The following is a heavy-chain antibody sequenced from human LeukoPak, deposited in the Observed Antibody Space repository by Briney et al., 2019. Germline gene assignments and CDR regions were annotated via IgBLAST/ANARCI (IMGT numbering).Heavy chain of an antibody. CDR3: ARDQCSSTSCYNWFDP. Sequence: SQTLSLTCAIPGDSVSSNSAAWNWIRQSPSRGLEWLGRTYYRSKWYNDYAVSVKSRITINPDTSKNQFSLQLNSVTPEDTAVYYCARDQCSSTSCYNWFDPWGQGTLVTVSS. V-gene: IGHV6-1*01. CDR2: TYYRSKWYN. D-gene: IGHD2-2*01. CDR1: GDSVSSNSAA. J-gene: IGHJ5*02.